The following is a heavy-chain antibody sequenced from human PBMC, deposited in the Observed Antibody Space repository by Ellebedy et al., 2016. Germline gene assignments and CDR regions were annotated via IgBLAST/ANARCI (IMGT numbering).Heavy chain of an antibody. J-gene: IGHJ4*02. D-gene: IGHD7-27*01. V-gene: IGHV1-18*01. CDR3: ARDSGRASHFRTCGEY. CDR2: ISTYDGNT. Sequence: ASVKVSCKASGYTFTSYGISWVRQAPGQGLEWMGWISTYDGNTNYAQNLQGRVTMTTDTSTGTVYMELRSLISDDTAVYYCARDSGRASHFRTCGEYWGQGTLVTVSS. CDR1: GYTFTSYG.